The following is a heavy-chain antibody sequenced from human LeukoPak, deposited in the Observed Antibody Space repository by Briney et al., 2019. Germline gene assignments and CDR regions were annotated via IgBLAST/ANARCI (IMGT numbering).Heavy chain of an antibody. CDR3: ARLSADSSSSRGFDY. CDR1: GASISSYY. CDR2: IYTSGST. V-gene: IGHV4-4*07. J-gene: IGHJ4*02. D-gene: IGHD2-2*01. Sequence: SETLSLTCTVSGASISSYYWTWIRQPAGKGLEWIGRIYTSGSTNYNPSLKSRVVMSVDTSKNQFSLKLSSVTAADTAVYYCARLSADSSSSRGFDYWGRGTLVTVSS.